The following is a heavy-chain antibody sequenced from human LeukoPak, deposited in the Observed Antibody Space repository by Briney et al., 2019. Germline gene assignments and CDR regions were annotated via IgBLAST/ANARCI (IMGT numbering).Heavy chain of an antibody. CDR2: ISAYNGNT. CDR3: ARVLGAHHYYYYGMDV. Sequence: ASVKVSCKASGYTFTSYGISWVRQAPGQGLEWMGWISAYNGNTNYAQKLQGRVTITADKSTSTAYMELSSLRSEDTAVYYCARVLGAHHYYYYGMDVWGQGTTVTVSS. V-gene: IGHV1-18*01. J-gene: IGHJ6*02. CDR1: GYTFTSYG. D-gene: IGHD1-26*01.